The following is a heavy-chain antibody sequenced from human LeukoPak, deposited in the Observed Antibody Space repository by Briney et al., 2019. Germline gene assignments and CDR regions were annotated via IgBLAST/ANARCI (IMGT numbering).Heavy chain of an antibody. CDR3: ARDFWSGYYPNY. J-gene: IGHJ4*02. CDR2: SGSGGST. V-gene: IGHV3-23*01. Sequence: GGSLRLSCVASGFTFSSYAMSWVRQAPGKGLEWVSGSGSGGSTYYADSVKGRFTISRDNSKNTLYLQMSSLRAEDTAIYYCARDFWSGYYPNYWGQGTLVTVSS. D-gene: IGHD3-3*01. CDR1: GFTFSSYA.